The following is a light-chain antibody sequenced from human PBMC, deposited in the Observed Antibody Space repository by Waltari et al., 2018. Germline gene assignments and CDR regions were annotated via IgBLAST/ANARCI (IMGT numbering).Light chain of an antibody. V-gene: IGLV2-23*02. CDR3: CSYAGGSTPWV. CDR2: EVN. J-gene: IGLJ3*02. Sequence: QSALTQPASVSGSPGQSITISCTGTSRDVGGYNLVPRYQPYPGKAPKLMIYEVNKRPSGVSHRFSGSKSGNTASLTISGLQAEDEADYYCCSYAGGSTPWVFGGGTKLTVL. CDR1: SRDVGGYNL.